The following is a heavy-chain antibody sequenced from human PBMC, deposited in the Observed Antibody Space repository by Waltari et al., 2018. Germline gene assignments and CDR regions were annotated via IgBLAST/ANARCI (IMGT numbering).Heavy chain of an antibody. CDR3: ARGSTMVQGVIITPGYMDV. J-gene: IGHJ6*03. V-gene: IGHV1-69*10. D-gene: IGHD3-10*01. Sequence: QVQLVQSGAEVKKPGSSVKVSCKASGGTFSSYAISWVRQAPGPGLEWMGGIIPILGIANYEQEVQGRVTITADKSTSTAYMELSSLRSEDTAVYYCARGSTMVQGVIITPGYMDVWGKGTTVTVSS. CDR2: IIPILGIA. CDR1: GGTFSSYA.